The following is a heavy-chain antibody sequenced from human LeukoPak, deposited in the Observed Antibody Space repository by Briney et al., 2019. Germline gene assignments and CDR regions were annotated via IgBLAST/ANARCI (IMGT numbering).Heavy chain of an antibody. Sequence: ASETLSLTCAVSGDSITSHNWWTSVRQPPGKGLEWIGEINHSGSTNYNPSLKSRVTLSVDTSKNQFSLKPSSVTAADTAVYFCARGGTGAFDIWGQGTMVTISS. D-gene: IGHD1-1*01. V-gene: IGHV4-4*02. CDR3: ARGGTGAFDI. CDR1: GDSITSHNW. CDR2: INHSGST. J-gene: IGHJ3*02.